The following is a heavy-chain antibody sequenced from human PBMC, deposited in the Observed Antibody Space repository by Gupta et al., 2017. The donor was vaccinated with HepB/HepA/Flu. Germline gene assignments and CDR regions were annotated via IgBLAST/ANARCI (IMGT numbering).Heavy chain of an antibody. CDR3: VNNNTARAFDV. Sequence: EVQLLESGGGLVQPGGSLRLSCAASGFTFNRFPMSWVRLHPGKGLEWVSSITRHGLAAYYADAVRGRFSISRDNSQTTLFLERHSLEVDDTAIYYCVNNNTARAFDVWGQGTMVTVSS. CDR2: ITRHGLAA. D-gene: IGHD1/OR15-1a*01. J-gene: IGHJ3*01. CDR1: GFTFNRFP. V-gene: IGHV3-23*01.